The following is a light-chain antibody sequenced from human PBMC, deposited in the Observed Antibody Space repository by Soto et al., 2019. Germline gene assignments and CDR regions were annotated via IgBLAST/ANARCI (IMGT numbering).Light chain of an antibody. CDR1: SYDIGPYNY. CDR3: SSYTSIIAVV. CDR2: DVT. Sequence: QSALTQPASVSGSPGQSITISCTGTSYDIGPYNYVSWYQQHPGKAPKLLIYDVTNRASGVSDRFSGSKSGRTASLTISGLQDEDEADYYCSSYTSIIAVVFGGGTKLTVL. J-gene: IGLJ2*01. V-gene: IGLV2-14*03.